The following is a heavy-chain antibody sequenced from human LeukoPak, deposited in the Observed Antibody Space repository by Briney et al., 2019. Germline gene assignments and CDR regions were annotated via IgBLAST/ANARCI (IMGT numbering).Heavy chain of an antibody. D-gene: IGHD2-2*01. CDR1: GGSFSGYY. V-gene: IGHV4-34*01. Sequence: PSETLSLTCAVYGGSFSGYYWSWIRQPPGKGLEWIGEINHSGSTNYNPSLKSRVTISEDTSKNQFSLKLSSVTAADTAVYFCAREVGYCRSSSCKYYFDIWGQGTLVTVSS. CDR2: INHSGST. CDR3: AREVGYCRSSSCKYYFDI. J-gene: IGHJ4*02.